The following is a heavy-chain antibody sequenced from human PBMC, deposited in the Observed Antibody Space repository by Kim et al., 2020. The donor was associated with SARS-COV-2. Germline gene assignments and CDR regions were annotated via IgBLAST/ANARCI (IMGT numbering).Heavy chain of an antibody. Sequence: SGPTLVNPTQTLTLTCTFSGFSLSTSGVGVGWIRQPPGKALEWLALIYWDDDKRYSPSLKSRLTITKDTSKNQVVLTMTNMDPVDTATYYCAHIVQSYYYDSSGYGLHCYFDYWGQGTLVTVSS. CDR3: AHIVQSYYYDSSGYGLHCYFDY. V-gene: IGHV2-5*02. D-gene: IGHD3-22*01. J-gene: IGHJ4*02. CDR1: GFSLSTSGVG. CDR2: IYWDDDK.